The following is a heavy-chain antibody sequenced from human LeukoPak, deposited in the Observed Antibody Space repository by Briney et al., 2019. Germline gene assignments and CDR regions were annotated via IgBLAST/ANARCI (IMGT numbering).Heavy chain of an antibody. CDR1: GYTFTSYD. CDR2: MNPNSGNT. V-gene: IGHV1-8*03. CDR3: ARGDSSYDYGLGMRDAFDI. D-gene: IGHD5-12*01. Sequence: ASVKVPCKASGYTFTSYDINWVRQAPGQGLEWMGWMNPNSGNTGYAQKFQGRVTITRNTSISTAYMELSSLRSEDTAVYYCARGDSSYDYGLGMRDAFDIWGQGTMVTVSS. J-gene: IGHJ3*02.